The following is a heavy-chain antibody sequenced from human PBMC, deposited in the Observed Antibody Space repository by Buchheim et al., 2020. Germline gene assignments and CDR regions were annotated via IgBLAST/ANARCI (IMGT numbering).Heavy chain of an antibody. CDR2: FSFSGDKT. J-gene: IGHJ4*02. Sequence: EVQLLESGGGLVQPGGSLRLSCVASGFTFSDFAMSWVRQAPGKGLEWVSAFSFSGDKTYYADSVKGRFTISRANSKNTLYLQMTSLRADDTAVYYCAKPGHCTTSSCYTFDSWGQGT. V-gene: IGHV3-23*01. CDR1: GFTFSDFA. CDR3: AKPGHCTTSSCYTFDS. D-gene: IGHD2-2*02.